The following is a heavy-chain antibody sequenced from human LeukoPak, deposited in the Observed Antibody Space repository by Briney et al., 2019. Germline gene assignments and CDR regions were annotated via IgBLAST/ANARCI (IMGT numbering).Heavy chain of an antibody. CDR2: MNPNSGNT. Sequence: GASVKVSCKASGYTFTSYDINWVRQATGQGLEWMGWMNPNSGNTGYAQKFQGRVTITRNTSISTAYMELSSLRSEDTAVYYCARGGSYYDSSGYFFFDYWGQGTLVTVSS. CDR1: GYTFTSYD. J-gene: IGHJ4*02. D-gene: IGHD3-22*01. V-gene: IGHV1-8*03. CDR3: ARGGSYYDSSGYFFFDY.